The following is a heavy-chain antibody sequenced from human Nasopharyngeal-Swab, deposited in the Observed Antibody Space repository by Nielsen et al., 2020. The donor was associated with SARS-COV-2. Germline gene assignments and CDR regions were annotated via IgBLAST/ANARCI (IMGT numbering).Heavy chain of an antibody. D-gene: IGHD2-15*01. J-gene: IGHJ4*02. CDR3: TRCGGGCYSGRDY. CDR1: GFIFSDSA. CDR2: IRSKGNSYAT. Sequence: GGSLRLSCAASGFIFSDSAIHWVRQASGKGLEWVGRIRSKGNSYATAYAASVKGRFTISRDDPTNTAYLQMNSLKTEDTAMYYCTRCGGGCYSGRDYWGQGTLVTVSS. V-gene: IGHV3-73*01.